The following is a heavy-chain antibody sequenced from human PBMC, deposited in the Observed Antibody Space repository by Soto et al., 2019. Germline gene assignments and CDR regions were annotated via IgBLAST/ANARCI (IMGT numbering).Heavy chain of an antibody. Sequence: GGSLRLSCAASGFTFSSYGMHWVRQAPGKGLEWVAVISYDGSNKYYADSVKGRFTISRDNSKNTLYLQMNSLRAEDTAVYYCAKGNYYDSSGYDYWGQGTLVTVSS. J-gene: IGHJ4*02. CDR2: ISYDGSNK. CDR3: AKGNYYDSSGYDY. V-gene: IGHV3-30*18. D-gene: IGHD3-22*01. CDR1: GFTFSSYG.